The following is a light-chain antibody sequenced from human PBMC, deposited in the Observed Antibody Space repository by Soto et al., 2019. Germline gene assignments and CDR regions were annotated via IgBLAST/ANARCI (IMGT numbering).Light chain of an antibody. CDR2: EVT. CDR3: SSKRDSSTLFV. J-gene: IGLJ1*01. CDR1: SSDVGGQNY. Sequence: QSALTQPPSASGSPGQSVAISCTGTSSDVGGQNYVSWYQHHPGKVPKLLIYEVTNRPSGVSDRFSGSKSGNTASLTISGLQAEDEADYYCSSKRDSSTLFVFGTGTKVTVL. V-gene: IGLV2-14*01.